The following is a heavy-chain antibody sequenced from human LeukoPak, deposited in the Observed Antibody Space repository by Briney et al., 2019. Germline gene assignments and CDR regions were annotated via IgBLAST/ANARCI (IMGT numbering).Heavy chain of an antibody. CDR3: AREYEDYDFWSGYYTGSHHYFDY. CDR2: IYTSGST. D-gene: IGHD3-3*01. CDR1: GGSISSYY. V-gene: IGHV4-4*07. Sequence: SETLSLTCTVSGGSISSYYWSWIRQPAGRGLEWIGRIYTSGSTNYNPSLKSRVTMSVDTSKNQFSLKLSSVTAADTAVYYCAREYEDYDFWSGYYTGSHHYFDYWGQGNLVTVSS. J-gene: IGHJ4*02.